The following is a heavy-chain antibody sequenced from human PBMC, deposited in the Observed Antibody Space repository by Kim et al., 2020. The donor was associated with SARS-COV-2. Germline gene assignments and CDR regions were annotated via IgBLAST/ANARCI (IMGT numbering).Heavy chain of an antibody. V-gene: IGHV1-8*01. J-gene: IGHJ6*03. D-gene: IGHD3-16*01. CDR2: MNPNSGNT. Sequence: ASVKVSCKASGYTFTSYDINWVRQATGQGLEWMGWMNPNSGNTGYAQKFQGRVTMTRNTSISTAKMGLGTRRSEATAGINCRRVRGTNYGRAFGGKGPRV. CDR3: RRVRGTNYGRAF. CDR1: GYTFTSYD.